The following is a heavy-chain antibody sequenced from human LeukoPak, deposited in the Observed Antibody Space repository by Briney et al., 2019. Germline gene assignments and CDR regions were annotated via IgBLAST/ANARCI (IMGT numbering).Heavy chain of an antibody. CDR2: IYSGGST. CDR1: GFTVSSNY. J-gene: IGHJ4*02. V-gene: IGHV3-53*01. CDR3: ARDHSGSYYFGGIDY. Sequence: GGSLRLSCAASGFTVSSNYMSCVRQAPGKGLEWVSVIYSGGSTYYADSVKGRFTISRDNSKNTLYLQMNSLRAEDTAVYYCARDHSGSYYFGGIDYWGQGTLVTVSS. D-gene: IGHD1-26*01.